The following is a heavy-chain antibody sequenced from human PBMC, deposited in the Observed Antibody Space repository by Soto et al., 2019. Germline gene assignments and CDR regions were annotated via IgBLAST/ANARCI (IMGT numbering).Heavy chain of an antibody. CDR2: VYYGGST. Sequence: PSETLSLTCTVSGGSISSSSYYWGWIRQPPGKGLDWIGTVYYGGSTYYNPSLKRRVTISVETSKSQFSLKLSSVTAADAAVYYCAGGDYYHSSGYYFYYYTMDVWGQGTTVTVSS. CDR3: AGGDYYHSSGYYFYYYTMDV. CDR1: GGSISSSSYY. D-gene: IGHD3-22*01. J-gene: IGHJ6*02. V-gene: IGHV4-39*01.